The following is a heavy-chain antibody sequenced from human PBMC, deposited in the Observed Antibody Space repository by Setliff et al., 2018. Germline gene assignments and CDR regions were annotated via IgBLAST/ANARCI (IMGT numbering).Heavy chain of an antibody. CDR2: IRQDGTNK. CDR3: AREVWTIYDKSWSGYTDL. D-gene: IGHD3-3*01. V-gene: IGHV3-7*03. CDR1: GLRFSDAW. Sequence: PGGSLRLSCAVSGLRFSDAWVSWVRQAPGKGLEWVADIRQDGTNKYYMDSVEGRFTISRDNSKNSVYLQMNSLRAEDTALYHCAREVWTIYDKSWSGYTDLWGQGTQVTVSS. J-gene: IGHJ5*02.